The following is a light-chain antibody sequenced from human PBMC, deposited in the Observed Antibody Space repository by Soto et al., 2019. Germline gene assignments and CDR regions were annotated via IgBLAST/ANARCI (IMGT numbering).Light chain of an antibody. J-gene: IGKJ1*01. CDR1: QSVSSNY. Sequence: IVLTQCPGTLSVSPGERATLSCRASQSVSSNYLAWYQQKPGQAPRLIIYGASSRAAGVPDRFSGSVSGTDVTLTISRLETEDCSLYYCHQCGGSPGTLGQGTEVDIK. CDR3: HQCGGSPGT. CDR2: GAS. V-gene: IGKV3-20*01.